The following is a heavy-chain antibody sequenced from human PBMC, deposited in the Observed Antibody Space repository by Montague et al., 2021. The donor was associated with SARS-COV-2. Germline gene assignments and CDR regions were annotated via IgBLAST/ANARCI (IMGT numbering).Heavy chain of an antibody. CDR3: ARHRLEGANTYYFGLDV. D-gene: IGHD1-26*01. CDR1: GGSISNYY. V-gene: IGHV4-59*08. J-gene: IGHJ6*02. CDR2: IHYSGST. Sequence: SETLSLTCTVSGGSISNYYWSWIRQPPGKRLEWIGYIHYSGSTSSHPSLKGRVTISIDTSKNQFSRNLSSVTAADTAIYYCARHRLEGANTYYFGLDVWGQGTTVTVSS.